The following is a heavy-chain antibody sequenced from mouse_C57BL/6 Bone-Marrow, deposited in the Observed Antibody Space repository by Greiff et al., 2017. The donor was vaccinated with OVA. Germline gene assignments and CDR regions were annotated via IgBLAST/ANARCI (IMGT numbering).Heavy chain of an antibody. J-gene: IGHJ4*01. Sequence: EVQLQQSGPELVKPGASVKISCKASGYSFTDYNMNWVKQSNGKSLEWIGVFNPNYGTPSYNQKFKGKATLTVDQSSSTVYMQLIRLTYEDSAVYYCAHHYDGSSYDAMDYWGQGTSVTVSS. CDR3: AHHYDGSSYDAMDY. CDR2: FNPNYGTP. V-gene: IGHV1-39*01. CDR1: GYSFTDYN. D-gene: IGHD1-1*01.